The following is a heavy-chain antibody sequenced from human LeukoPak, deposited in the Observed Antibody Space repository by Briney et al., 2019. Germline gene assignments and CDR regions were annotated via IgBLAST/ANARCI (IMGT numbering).Heavy chain of an antibody. Sequence: GGSLRLSCAASGFTFSSYSMNWVRQAPGKGLEWVSSISSSSSYIYYADSVKGRFTISRDNAKNSLYLQMNSLRAEDTAMYYCAGVVPAGIDAFDIWGQGTMVTVSS. D-gene: IGHD2-2*01. CDR2: ISSSSSYI. J-gene: IGHJ3*02. CDR3: AGVVPAGIDAFDI. CDR1: GFTFSSYS. V-gene: IGHV3-21*01.